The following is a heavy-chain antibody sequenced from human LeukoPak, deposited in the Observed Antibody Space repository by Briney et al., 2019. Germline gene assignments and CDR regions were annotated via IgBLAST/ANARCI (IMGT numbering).Heavy chain of an antibody. CDR1: GFTFSSHG. CDR2: ISGSGDNT. CDR3: ARRGHSWNDDGYYYYYMDV. J-gene: IGHJ6*03. V-gene: IGHV3-23*01. D-gene: IGHD1-1*01. Sequence: GGSLRLSCAASGFTFSSHGMSWVRQAPGKGLEWVSTISGSGDNTYYADSVKGRFTISRDNSKNTLYLQMNSLRAEDTAVYYCARRGHSWNDDGYYYYYMDVWGKGTTVTISS.